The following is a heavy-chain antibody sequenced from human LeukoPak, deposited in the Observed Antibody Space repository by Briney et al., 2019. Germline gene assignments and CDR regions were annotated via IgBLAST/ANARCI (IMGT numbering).Heavy chain of an antibody. D-gene: IGHD3-9*01. CDR2: IYYSGNH. CDR3: ARHGRYYDILTGYYYWFDP. V-gene: IGHV4-59*08. Sequence: SETLSLTCNVSGGSISTNYWTWIRQPPGKGLEWIGYIYYSGNHNYNPSLKSRVTISVDKSRNQFSLKLSSVTAADTAVYYCARHGRYYDILTGYYYWFDPWGQGTLVTVSS. J-gene: IGHJ5*02. CDR1: GGSISTNY.